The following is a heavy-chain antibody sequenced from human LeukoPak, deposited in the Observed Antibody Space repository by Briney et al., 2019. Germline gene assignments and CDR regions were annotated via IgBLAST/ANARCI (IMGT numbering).Heavy chain of an antibody. CDR3: ATHSPHNSSSWYYYYYMDV. J-gene: IGHJ6*03. D-gene: IGHD6-13*01. CDR2: FDPEDGET. CDR1: GYTFSGYY. Sequence: ASVKVSCKASGYTFSGYYIHWVRQAPGKGLEWMGGFDPEDGETIYAQKFQGRVTMTEDTSTDTAYMELSSLRSEDTAVYYCATHSPHNSSSWYYYYYMDVWGKGTTVTVSS. V-gene: IGHV1-24*01.